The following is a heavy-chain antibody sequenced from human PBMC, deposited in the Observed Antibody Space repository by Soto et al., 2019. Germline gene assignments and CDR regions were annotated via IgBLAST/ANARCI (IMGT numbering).Heavy chain of an antibody. CDR1: GGSISSGDYY. J-gene: IGHJ4*02. CDR2: IYYSGST. CDR3: ARGAYYNDGCFDY. D-gene: IGHD2-21*01. Sequence: QVQLQESGPGLVKPSQTLSLTCTVSGGSISSGDYYWSWSRQPPGKGLEWIGYIYYSGSTYYNPSLKRRVTSSVDTSKNQFSLKLSSVTAADTAVYYGARGAYYNDGCFDYWGQGTLVTVS. V-gene: IGHV4-30-4*01.